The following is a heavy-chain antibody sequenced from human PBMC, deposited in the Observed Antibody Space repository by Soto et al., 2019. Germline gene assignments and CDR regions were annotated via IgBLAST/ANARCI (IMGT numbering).Heavy chain of an antibody. D-gene: IGHD5-12*01. Sequence: EVQLVESGGGLVQPGGSLRLSCAASGFSFSDYWMHWVRQAPGKGLVWVSCIDTDGSTTTYADSVKGRFTNSRDNVKNTLYLQMDSLRAEDTALYYCSRGGGFSGNYPGGQGTLVTVSS. CDR2: IDTDGSTT. CDR3: SRGGGFSGNYP. J-gene: IGHJ5*02. V-gene: IGHV3-74*01. CDR1: GFSFSDYW.